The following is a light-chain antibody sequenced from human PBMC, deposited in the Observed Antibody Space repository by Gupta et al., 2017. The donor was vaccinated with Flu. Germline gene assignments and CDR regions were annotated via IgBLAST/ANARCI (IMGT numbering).Light chain of an antibody. CDR1: QSLLQSNGYKY. J-gene: IGKJ4*01. V-gene: IGKV2-28*01. Sequence: MVMTHSPLSLPVTPGEPASISCRSSQSLLQSNGYKYVDWYLQKPGQSPQLLIYLGSNRSSGVPDRFSGSGSGTDFVLKISRVEAEDVGVYYCMQALQTPLTFGGGTKVEI. CDR2: LGS. CDR3: MQALQTPLT.